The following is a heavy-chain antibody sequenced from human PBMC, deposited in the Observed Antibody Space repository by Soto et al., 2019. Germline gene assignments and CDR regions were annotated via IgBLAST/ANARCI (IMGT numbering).Heavy chain of an antibody. CDR3: ARISKFEGMDX. Sequence: GGSLRLSCAASGFTFSDHYMDWVRQAPGKGLEWLGRTRNKANSYTTEYAASVKRRFIISRDDSRNSLYLQMNSLKTEDTAVYYCARISKFEGMDXWGQGTTVPVS. D-gene: IGHD3-3*01. CDR2: TRNKANSYTT. J-gene: IGHJ6*02. CDR1: GFTFSDHY. V-gene: IGHV3-72*01.